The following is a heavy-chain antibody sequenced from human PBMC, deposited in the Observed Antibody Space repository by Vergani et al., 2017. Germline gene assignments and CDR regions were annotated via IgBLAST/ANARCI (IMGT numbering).Heavy chain of an antibody. Sequence: EVQLVQSGTEVKKPGATVRISCKVEGYSFSSSYMHWLRQAPGKGLEWMGLVDPEDGKTTYAEKFQGRINITADTSTDTAYMDLSSLTSQDTAVYYCARSGGYYYDSSGYYYGYWGQGTLVTVSS. D-gene: IGHD3-22*01. V-gene: IGHV1-69-2*01. J-gene: IGHJ4*02. CDR1: GYSFSSSY. CDR2: VDPEDGKT. CDR3: ARSGGYYYDSSGYYYGY.